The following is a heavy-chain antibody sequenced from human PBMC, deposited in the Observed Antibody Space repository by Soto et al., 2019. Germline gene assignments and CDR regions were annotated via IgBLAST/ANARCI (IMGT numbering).Heavy chain of an antibody. V-gene: IGHV3-73*01. CDR3: TRQGSGWSLH. J-gene: IGHJ4*02. CDR1: GFTFSGSA. D-gene: IGHD6-19*01. Sequence: EVQLVESGGGLVQPGGSLNLSCAASGFTFSGSAMEWVRQASGKGLEWVGRIRTKPNDYATAYAASVKGRFIISRDDSKSTAYLQMNSLKTEDTAVYYCTRQGSGWSLHWGQGTLVTVSS. CDR2: IRTKPNDYAT.